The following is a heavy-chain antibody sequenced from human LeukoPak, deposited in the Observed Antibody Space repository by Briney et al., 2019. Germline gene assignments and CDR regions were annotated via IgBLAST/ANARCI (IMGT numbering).Heavy chain of an antibody. CDR2: ISPSGSAI. Sequence: GGSLRLSCADSESILSTYAVNWVRQAPGRGPEWVSSISPSGSAIFYAGSVKGRFTISRDNAKNSLYLQMNSLRAEDTAVYYCAAVIDYWGQGTLVTVSS. V-gene: IGHV3-21*01. J-gene: IGHJ4*02. CDR1: ESILSTYA. CDR3: AAVIDY.